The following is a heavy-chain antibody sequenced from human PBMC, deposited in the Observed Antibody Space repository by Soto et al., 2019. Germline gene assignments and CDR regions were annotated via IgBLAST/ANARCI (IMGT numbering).Heavy chain of an antibody. Sequence: GSPVKVSCKASGYTFTSYGISWVRQAPGQGLEWKGWISAYNGNTNYAQKLQGRVTMTTDTSTSTSYMELRSLRSDDTAVYYCARSDYGDYVDGLDVWGQGTRVTVST. CDR3: ARSDYGDYVDGLDV. J-gene: IGHJ6*01. D-gene: IGHD4-17*01. CDR1: GYTFTSYG. V-gene: IGHV1-18*04. CDR2: ISAYNGNT.